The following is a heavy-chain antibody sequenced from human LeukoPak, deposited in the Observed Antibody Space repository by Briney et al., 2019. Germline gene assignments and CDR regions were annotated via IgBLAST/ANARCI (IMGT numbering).Heavy chain of an antibody. D-gene: IGHD2-2*01. CDR1: GGSISSGSYY. Sequence: SETLSLACTVSGGSISSGSYYWSWIRQPAGKGLEWIGRINPSGNSHYNPSLQSRVTMSVDTSTDQFSLRLSSVTAADTAVYYCARLNLPALKGAFDYWGQGTLVTVSS. CDR2: INPSGNS. V-gene: IGHV4-61*02. J-gene: IGHJ4*02. CDR3: ARLNLPALKGAFDY.